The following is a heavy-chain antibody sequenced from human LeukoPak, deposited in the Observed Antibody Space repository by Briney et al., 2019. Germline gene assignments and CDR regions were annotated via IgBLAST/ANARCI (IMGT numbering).Heavy chain of an antibody. V-gene: IGHV4-4*07. CDR2: IYTSGST. J-gene: IGHJ4*02. Sequence: RIYTSGSTNYNPSLKSRLTISIDTSRNQFSLKLSSVTAADTAVYYCARAKRGYSYGPADFWGQGTLVTVSS. CDR3: ARAKRGYSYGPADF. D-gene: IGHD5-18*01.